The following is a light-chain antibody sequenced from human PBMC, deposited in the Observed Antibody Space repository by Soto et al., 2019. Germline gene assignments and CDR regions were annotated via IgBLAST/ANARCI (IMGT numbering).Light chain of an antibody. CDR2: GAS. CDR3: HQYGSSPYT. CDR1: QSFSSTY. J-gene: IGKJ2*01. Sequence: EIVLTQSPGTLSLSPGERATLSCRASQSFSSTYLAWFQQKPGQAPRVLIYGASTRATGIPDRFSGSGSGTDFALTISRLEPEDFAVYYCHQYGSSPYTFGQGTKLEIK. V-gene: IGKV3-20*01.